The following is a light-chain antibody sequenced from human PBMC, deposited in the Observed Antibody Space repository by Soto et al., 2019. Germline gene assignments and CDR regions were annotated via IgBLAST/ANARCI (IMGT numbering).Light chain of an antibody. V-gene: IGKV3-15*01. CDR2: GAS. CDR1: QSVSSN. CDR3: QQYNSWPYT. J-gene: IGKJ2*01. Sequence: EIVMTQSPATLSVSPGERATLSCRASQSVSSNLAWYQQKPGQAPRLLLYGASPRATGIPARFSGSGSGTEFTLTISSLQSEDFAVYYCQQYNSWPYTFGQGTKLEIK.